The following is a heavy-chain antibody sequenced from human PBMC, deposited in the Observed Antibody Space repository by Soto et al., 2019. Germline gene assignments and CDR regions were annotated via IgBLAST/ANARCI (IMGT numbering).Heavy chain of an antibody. D-gene: IGHD2-2*01. CDR2: ISGNGSGK. CDR3: AKDRQAYCSSTSCYVPSFDY. V-gene: IGHV3-30*18. Sequence: QVQLVESGGGVVQPGRSLRLSCAASGFTFSTYGIHWVRQAPGKGLEWGAVISGNGSGKYHAESVKGRFTISRDNSKNTLYLQMNSLRGEDTAVYYCAKDRQAYCSSTSCYVPSFDYWGQGTLVTVSS. CDR1: GFTFSTYG. J-gene: IGHJ4*02.